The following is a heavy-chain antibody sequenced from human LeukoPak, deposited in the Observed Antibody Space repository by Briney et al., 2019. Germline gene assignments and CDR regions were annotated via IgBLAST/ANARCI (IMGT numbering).Heavy chain of an antibody. J-gene: IGHJ3*02. CDR2: IYYSGST. CDR3: ARPVSGWYLNAFDI. Sequence: PSETLSLTCTVSGGSISGSSYYWGWIRQPPGKGLEWIGSIYYSGSTYYNPSLKSRVTISVDTSKNQFSLKLSSVTAADTAVYYCARPVSGWYLNAFDIWGQGTMVTVSS. V-gene: IGHV4-39*01. CDR1: GGSISGSSYY. D-gene: IGHD6-19*01.